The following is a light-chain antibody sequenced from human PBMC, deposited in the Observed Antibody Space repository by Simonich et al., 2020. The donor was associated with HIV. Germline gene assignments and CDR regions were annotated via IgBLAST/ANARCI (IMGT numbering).Light chain of an antibody. V-gene: IGKV1-39*01. Sequence: DIQMTQSPSSLSASVGDRVTITCRASQSISSYLNWYQQKPGKAPKLLIYAASSLQSVVPSRFSGSGSGTDFTLTISSLQPEDFATYYCQQSYNTPRTFGQGSKVEIK. CDR1: QSISSY. CDR3: QQSYNTPRT. CDR2: AAS. J-gene: IGKJ1*01.